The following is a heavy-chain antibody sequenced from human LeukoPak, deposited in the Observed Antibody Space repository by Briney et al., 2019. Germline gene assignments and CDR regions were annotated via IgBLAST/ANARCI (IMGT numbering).Heavy chain of an antibody. CDR3: ARAHGDYPLDY. D-gene: IGHD4-17*01. Sequence: PGGSLRLSCAASGFTFSSYAMHWVRQAPGKGLEWVAVISYDGSNKYYADSVKGRFTISRDNSKNTLYLQMNSLRAEDTAVYYCARAHGDYPLDYWGQGTLVTVSS. CDR2: ISYDGSNK. CDR1: GFTFSSYA. J-gene: IGHJ4*02. V-gene: IGHV3-30*04.